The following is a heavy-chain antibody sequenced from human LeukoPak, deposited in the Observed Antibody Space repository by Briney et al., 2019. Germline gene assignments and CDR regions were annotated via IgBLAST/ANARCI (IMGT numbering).Heavy chain of an antibody. CDR2: ISGSGGST. D-gene: IGHD3-10*01. CDR3: ARGRSDRARFVDY. V-gene: IGHV3-23*01. Sequence: HAGGSLRLSCAASGFTFSSYAMSWVRQAPGKGLEWVSAISGSGGSTYYADSVKGRFTISRDNSKNTLYLQMNSLRAEDTAVYYCARGRSDRARFVDYWGQGTLVTVSS. CDR1: GFTFSSYA. J-gene: IGHJ4*02.